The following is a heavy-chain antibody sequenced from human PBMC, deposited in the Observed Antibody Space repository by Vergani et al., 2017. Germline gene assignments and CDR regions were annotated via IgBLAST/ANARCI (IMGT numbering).Heavy chain of an antibody. V-gene: IGHV4-39*01. Sequence: QMQLQESGPGLVKASETLSLTCTVSGDSIISRSYYWGWIRQPPGKGLEWLGSIYNSGNGDSSSCPKSRVTISADTSKNQFSLRLTSVTAADTAVYYCASGKYYSDSTSHFRGRYFDVWGRGTLVTVPS. CDR1: GDSIISRSYY. CDR3: ASGKYYSDSTSHFRGRYFDV. J-gene: IGHJ2*01. D-gene: IGHD3-16*01. CDR2: IYNSGNG.